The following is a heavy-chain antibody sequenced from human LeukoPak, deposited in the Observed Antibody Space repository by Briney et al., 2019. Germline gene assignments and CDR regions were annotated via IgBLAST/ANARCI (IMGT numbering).Heavy chain of an antibody. D-gene: IGHD4-23*01. Sequence: GGSLRHSCAASGFTFSSYWMNWVRQAPGKGLVWVSRIASDGSSTTYADSVKGRFSISRDNAKNTLYLQMNSLRVEDAAVYYCARGRPHGNDYWGQGTLVTVSS. CDR2: IASDGSST. J-gene: IGHJ4*02. CDR3: ARGRPHGNDY. CDR1: GFTFSSYW. V-gene: IGHV3-74*01.